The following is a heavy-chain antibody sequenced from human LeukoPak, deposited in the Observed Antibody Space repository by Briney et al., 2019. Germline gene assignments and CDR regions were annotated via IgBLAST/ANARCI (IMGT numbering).Heavy chain of an antibody. J-gene: IGHJ4*02. CDR2: ISGSGGST. Sequence: GGSLRLSCAASGFTFSSYAMSWVRQAPGKGLEWVSAISGSGGSTYYADSVKGRFTISRDNSKNTLYLQMNSLRAEDTAVYYCAKEVLALYRGSYPYFDYWGQGTLVTVSS. CDR3: AKEVLALYRGSYPYFDY. V-gene: IGHV3-23*01. CDR1: GFTFSSYA. D-gene: IGHD1-26*01.